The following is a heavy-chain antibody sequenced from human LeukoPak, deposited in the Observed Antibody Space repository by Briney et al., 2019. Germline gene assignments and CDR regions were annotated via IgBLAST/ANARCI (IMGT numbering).Heavy chain of an antibody. D-gene: IGHD2-2*01. CDR2: ISGSGGST. CDR3: ERVRYCSSTSCYCGYFDY. J-gene: IGHJ4*02. CDR1: GFTFSSYS. Sequence: GGSLRLSCAASGFTFSSYSMSWVRQAPGKGLEWVSAISGSGGSTYYADSAKGRFTISRDNSQNTLYLQMNSLRAEDTAVYYCERVRYCSSTSCYCGYFDYCGQGTLVTVSS. V-gene: IGHV3-23*01.